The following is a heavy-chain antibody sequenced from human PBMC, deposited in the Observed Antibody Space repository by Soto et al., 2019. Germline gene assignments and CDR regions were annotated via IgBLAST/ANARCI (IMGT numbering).Heavy chain of an antibody. Sequence: SETLSLTCAVYGGSFSGYYWSWIRQPPGKGLEWIGEINHSGSTNYNPSLKSRVTISVDTSKNQFSLKLSSVTAADTAVYYCARNGRDGYISGYFDYWGQGTLVTVS. CDR1: GGSFSGYY. CDR2: INHSGST. V-gene: IGHV4-34*01. D-gene: IGHD5-12*01. J-gene: IGHJ4*02. CDR3: ARNGRDGYISGYFDY.